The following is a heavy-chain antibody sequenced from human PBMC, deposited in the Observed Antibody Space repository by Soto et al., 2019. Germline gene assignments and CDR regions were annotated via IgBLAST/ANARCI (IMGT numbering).Heavy chain of an antibody. D-gene: IGHD3-9*01. CDR1: GYTFTSYG. Sequence: ASVKVSCKASGYTFTSYGISWVRQAPGQGLEWMGWISAYNGNTNYAQKLQGRVTITADESTSTAYMELSSLRSEDTAVYYCARVTYDILTGYYSMARYYGMDVWGQGTTVTVSS. CDR2: ISAYNGNT. CDR3: ARVTYDILTGYYSMARYYGMDV. J-gene: IGHJ6*02. V-gene: IGHV1-18*01.